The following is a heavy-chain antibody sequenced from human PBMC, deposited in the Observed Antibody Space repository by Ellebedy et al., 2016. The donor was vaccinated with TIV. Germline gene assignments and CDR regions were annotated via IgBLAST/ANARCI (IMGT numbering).Heavy chain of an antibody. CDR1: GYTFTSYD. Sequence: ASVKVSXXASGYTFTSYDINWVRQATGQGLEWMGWMNPNSGNTGYAQKFQGRVTMTRNTSISTVYMELSSLRSEDTAVYYCASSIVVVPAAIPHYGMDVWGQGTTVTVSS. V-gene: IGHV1-8*01. CDR3: ASSIVVVPAAIPHYGMDV. D-gene: IGHD2-2*01. CDR2: MNPNSGNT. J-gene: IGHJ6*02.